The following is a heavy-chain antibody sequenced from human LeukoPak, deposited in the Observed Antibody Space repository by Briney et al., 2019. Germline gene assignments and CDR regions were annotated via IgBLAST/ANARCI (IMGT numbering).Heavy chain of an antibody. CDR2: INPSSGVG. Sequence: ASVKVSCKTFGYTFIDYYLHWVRQAPGQGLEWMGWINPSSGVGSPAQKFQGRVTMTRDTSISTAYMELSRLRSDDTAVYYCARTPELGYCSSTSCSYYYYYMDVWGKGTTATVSS. D-gene: IGHD2-2*01. V-gene: IGHV1-2*02. J-gene: IGHJ6*03. CDR1: GYTFIDYY. CDR3: ARTPELGYCSSTSCSYYYYYMDV.